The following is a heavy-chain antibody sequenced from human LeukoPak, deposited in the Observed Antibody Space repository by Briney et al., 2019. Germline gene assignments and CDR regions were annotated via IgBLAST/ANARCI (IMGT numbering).Heavy chain of an antibody. J-gene: IGHJ4*02. Sequence: ASVKVSCKASGDTFSIYYIHWVRQAPGQGLEWMGWINPNSGDTNYAQKFQGRVTMTRDTSISTAYMELSRLRSDDTAVYYCATDGDDFWSGYYTHPNYFRHWGQGTLVTVSS. CDR2: INPNSGDT. D-gene: IGHD3-3*01. V-gene: IGHV1-2*02. CDR1: GDTFSIYY. CDR3: ATDGDDFWSGYYTHPNYFRH.